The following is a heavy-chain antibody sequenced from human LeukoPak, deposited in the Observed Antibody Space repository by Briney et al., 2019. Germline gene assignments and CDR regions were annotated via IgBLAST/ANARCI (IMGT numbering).Heavy chain of an antibody. Sequence: PSEPLSLTCTASGGSLSSDYWSWIRQPPGKGLEWIGYVSYSGTTNYNPSLNSRLTISLDTSKNRFSLNLSSVTAADTAIYFCARYVRGPDYYIDVWGKGTTVTVSS. J-gene: IGHJ6*03. D-gene: IGHD3-10*02. CDR3: ARYVRGPDYYIDV. CDR2: VSYSGTT. CDR1: GGSLSSDY. V-gene: IGHV4-59*01.